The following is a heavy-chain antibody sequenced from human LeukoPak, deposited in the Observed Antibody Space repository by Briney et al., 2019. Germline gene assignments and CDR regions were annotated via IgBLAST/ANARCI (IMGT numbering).Heavy chain of an antibody. Sequence: QPGGSLRLSCAASGFTFNNYWMHWVRQAPGKGLVWVSRIKSDGKITTYADSVKGRFTISRDNSKNTLYLQMNSLRAEDTAVYYCASLGVVVITRDYWGQGTLVTVSS. V-gene: IGHV3-74*01. J-gene: IGHJ4*02. D-gene: IGHD3-22*01. CDR2: IKSDGKIT. CDR1: GFTFNNYW. CDR3: ASLGVVVITRDY.